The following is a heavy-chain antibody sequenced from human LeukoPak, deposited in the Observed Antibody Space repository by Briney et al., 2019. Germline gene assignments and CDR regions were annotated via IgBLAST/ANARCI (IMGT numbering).Heavy chain of an antibody. D-gene: IGHD3-22*01. J-gene: IGHJ4*02. CDR1: GGSISSYY. CDR3: ASGENYYDSSVIFDY. V-gene: IGHV4-59*12. CDR2: IYYSGST. Sequence: SETLSLTCTVSGGSISSYYWSWIRQPPGKGLEWIGYIYYSGSTNYNPSLKSRVTISVDTSKNQFSLKLSSVTAADTAVYYCASGENYYDSSVIFDYWGQGTLVTVSS.